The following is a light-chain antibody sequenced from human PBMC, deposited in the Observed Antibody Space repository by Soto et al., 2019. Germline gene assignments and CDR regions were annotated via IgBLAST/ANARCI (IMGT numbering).Light chain of an antibody. V-gene: IGLV2-14*01. J-gene: IGLJ2*01. Sequence: QSALTQPASVSGSPGQSITISCTGTSSDDGGYNYVSWYQQHPGKAPKLMIYEVSNRPSGVSNRFSGSKSGNTASLTISGLQAEDEADYYCSSYTSSSNSYVVFGGGTKLTVL. CDR3: SSYTSSSNSYVV. CDR2: EVS. CDR1: SSDDGGYNY.